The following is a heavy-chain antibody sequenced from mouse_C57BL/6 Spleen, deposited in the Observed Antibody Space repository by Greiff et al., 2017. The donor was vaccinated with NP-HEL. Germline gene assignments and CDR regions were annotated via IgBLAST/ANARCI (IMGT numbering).Heavy chain of an antibody. Sequence: VQLQQSGPGLVQPSQCLSITCTVSGFSLTSYGVHWVRQSPGKGLEWLGVICSGGSTDYNAAFISSLSISKDNSKSQIFFKMNSLQADDTAIYYCARISSPYGSSYTAMDYWGQGTSVTVSS. CDR3: ARISSPYGSSYTAMDY. J-gene: IGHJ4*01. V-gene: IGHV2-2*01. D-gene: IGHD1-1*01. CDR2: ICSGGST. CDR1: GFSLTSYG.